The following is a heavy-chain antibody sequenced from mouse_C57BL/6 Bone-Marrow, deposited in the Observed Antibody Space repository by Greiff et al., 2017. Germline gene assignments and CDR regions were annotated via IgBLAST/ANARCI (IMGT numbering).Heavy chain of an antibody. CDR2: IYPRDGST. Sequence: VQLQQSGPELVKPGASVKLSCKASGYTFTSYDINWVKQRPGQGLEWIGWIYPRDGSTKYNEKFKGKATLTVYTSSSTAYMELHSLTSEDSAVYFCARSPCPTVVDWYFDVWGTGTTVTVSS. CDR1: GYTFTSYD. V-gene: IGHV1-85*01. J-gene: IGHJ1*03. CDR3: ARSPCPTVVDWYFDV. D-gene: IGHD1-1*01.